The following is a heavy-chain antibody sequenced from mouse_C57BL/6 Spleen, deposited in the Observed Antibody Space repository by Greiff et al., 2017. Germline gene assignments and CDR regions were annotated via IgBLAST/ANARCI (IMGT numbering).Heavy chain of an antibody. CDR3: ARGGTTVVPYFDY. CDR1: GYTFTSYA. D-gene: IGHD1-1*01. V-gene: IGHV1-85*01. J-gene: IGHJ2*01. CDR2: IYPRDGST. Sequence: QVQLKESGPELVKPGASVKLSCKASGYTFTSYAINWVQQRPGQGLEWIGWIYPRDGSTTNNEKFKGKATLTVDTSSSSAYMELHSLTSEDSAVYFCARGGTTVVPYFDYWGQGTTLTVSS.